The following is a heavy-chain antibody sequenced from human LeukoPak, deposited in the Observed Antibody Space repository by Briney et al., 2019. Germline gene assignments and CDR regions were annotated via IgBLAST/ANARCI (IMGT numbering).Heavy chain of an antibody. CDR3: AKHLTATNTYIFFGLDV. V-gene: IGHV3-9*01. Sequence: GGSLRLSCAATGFSFEDYGMHWIRQPPGKGLEWVSAINWNGGGTDYADSVKGRFTISRDNAKNSLYLQLSSLRPEDTALYYCAKHLTATNTYIFFGLDVWGQGTSVTVSS. CDR1: GFSFEDYG. J-gene: IGHJ6*02. D-gene: IGHD1-26*01. CDR2: INWNGGGT.